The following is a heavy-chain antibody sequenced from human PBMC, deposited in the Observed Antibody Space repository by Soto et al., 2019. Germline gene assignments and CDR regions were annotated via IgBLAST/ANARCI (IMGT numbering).Heavy chain of an antibody. CDR1: GFTFSRNT. J-gene: IGHJ6*02. V-gene: IGHV3-21*01. CDR2: ITSSGSYV. CDR3: VKDEGIEAMDV. Sequence: GSLVLACVTSGFTFSRNTMNGVRQAPGKGLEWVASITSSGSYVYYADSVKGRFSASRDNAKNSLSLQMDSLRPDDTAIYFCVKDEGIEAMDVWGQGTKVTVYS.